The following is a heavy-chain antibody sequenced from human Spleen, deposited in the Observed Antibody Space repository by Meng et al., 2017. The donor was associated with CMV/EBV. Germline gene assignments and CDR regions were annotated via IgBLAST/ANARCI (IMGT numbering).Heavy chain of an antibody. CDR3: ARDSDNYSSSSYFDY. D-gene: IGHD6-6*01. CDR2: ISSDGSNR. V-gene: IGHV3-30-3*01. CDR1: GFTVSSNY. Sequence: GESLKISCAASGFTVSSNYMSWVRQAPGKGLEWVSFISSDGSNRYYTDSVKGRFTISRDNSNNTLFLQMSSLRAEDMAVYYCARDSDNYSSSSYFDYWGQGTLVTVSS. J-gene: IGHJ4*02.